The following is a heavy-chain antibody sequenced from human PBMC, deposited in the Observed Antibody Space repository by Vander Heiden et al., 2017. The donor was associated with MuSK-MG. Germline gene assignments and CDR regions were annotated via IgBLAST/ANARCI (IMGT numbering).Heavy chain of an antibody. CDR2: INPNSGGT. Sequence: QVQLVQSGAEVKKPGASVKVSCKASGYTCTGYYMHWVRQAPGQGLEWMGWINPNSGGTNYAQKFQGRVTMTRDTSISTAYMELSRLRSDDTAVYYCARGGLTVTSVWPFDYWGQGTLVTVSS. D-gene: IGHD4-17*01. V-gene: IGHV1-2*02. CDR3: ARGGLTVTSVWPFDY. J-gene: IGHJ4*02. CDR1: GYTCTGYY.